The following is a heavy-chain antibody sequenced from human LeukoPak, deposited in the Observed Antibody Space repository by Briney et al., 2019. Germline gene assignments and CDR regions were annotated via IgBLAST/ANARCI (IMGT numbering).Heavy chain of an antibody. CDR2: IYHSGST. Sequence: SETLSLTCAVSGGSTSSSNWWSWVRQPPGKGLEWIGEIYHSGSTNYNPSLKSRVTISVDKSKKQFSLKLSSVTAADTAVYYCASRQRYCSSSTCPFDYWGQGTLVTVSS. CDR3: ASRQRYCSSSTCPFDY. V-gene: IGHV4-4*02. CDR1: GGSTSSSNW. D-gene: IGHD2-2*01. J-gene: IGHJ4*02.